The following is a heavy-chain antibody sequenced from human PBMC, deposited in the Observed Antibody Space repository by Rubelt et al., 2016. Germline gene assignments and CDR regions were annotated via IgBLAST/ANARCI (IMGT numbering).Heavy chain of an antibody. V-gene: IGHV4-39*07. CDR3: AREGYGDLTKFGA. CDR2: IYYGGST. J-gene: IGHJ5*02. CDR1: GGSISSSSYY. D-gene: IGHD4-17*01. Sequence: QLQLQESGPGLVKPSETLSLTCTVSGGSISSSSYYWGWIRQPPGKGLEWIGSIYYGGSTYYNPSLKRRVTISADTSKTQVSLTLGDATAAGTAGYYCAREGYGDLTKFGAWGQGTLVTVSS.